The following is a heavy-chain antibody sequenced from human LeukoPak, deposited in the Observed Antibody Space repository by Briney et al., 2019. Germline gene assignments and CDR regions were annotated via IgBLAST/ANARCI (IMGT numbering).Heavy chain of an antibody. Sequence: ASVKVSCKASGYTFTGYYMHWVRQAPGQGLEWMGGIIPIFGTANYAQKFQGRVTITADESTSTAYMELSSLRSEDTAVYYCARAMVRGVLAFDYWGQGTLVTVSS. CDR1: GYTFTGYY. D-gene: IGHD3-10*01. CDR3: ARAMVRGVLAFDY. V-gene: IGHV1-69*13. CDR2: IIPIFGTA. J-gene: IGHJ4*02.